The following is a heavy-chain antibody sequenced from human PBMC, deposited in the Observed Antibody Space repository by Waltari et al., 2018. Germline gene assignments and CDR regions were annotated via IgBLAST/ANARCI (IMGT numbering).Heavy chain of an antibody. CDR3: ATSLDAAGND. Sequence: EVQLVESGGALVQTGGSLRLSRAASGFTFTCYGMRWVRQAPGKGLEWLANINHDGSGKYFLGSVKGRFTISRDNAKNSVYLQMNSLTGEDTAVYYCATSLDAAGNDWGQGTLVTISS. CDR2: INHDGSGK. V-gene: IGHV3-7*01. CDR1: GFTFTCYG. D-gene: IGHD5-18*01. J-gene: IGHJ4*02.